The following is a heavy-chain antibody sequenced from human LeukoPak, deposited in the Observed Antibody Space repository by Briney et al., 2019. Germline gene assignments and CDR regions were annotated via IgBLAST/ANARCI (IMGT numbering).Heavy chain of an antibody. J-gene: IGHJ4*02. V-gene: IGHV3-20*04. CDR2: TNWNGGST. CDR3: CISSIAARREGY. D-gene: IGHD6-6*01. CDR1: GFTFDDYG. Sequence: PGGSLRLSCVASGFTFDDYGMGWVRQVPGKGLEWVSGTNWNGGSTGYADSVKGRFTISRDNAKNTLYLQMNSLRAEDTAVYYCCISSIAARREGYWGQGTLVTVSS.